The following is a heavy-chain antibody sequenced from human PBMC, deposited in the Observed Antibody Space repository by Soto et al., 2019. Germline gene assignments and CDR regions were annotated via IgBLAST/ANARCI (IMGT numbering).Heavy chain of an antibody. V-gene: IGHV3-30-3*01. J-gene: IGHJ4*02. CDR3: ATVGCSSTSCQGSFDY. CDR2: ISYDGSNK. D-gene: IGHD2-2*01. Sequence: GGSLRLSCVASGFTFSSHAMHWVRQAPDKGLEWVSVISYDGSNKYYADSVKGRFTISRDKSENTLYLQMNSLRPEDTAVYHCATVGCSSTSCQGSFDYWGQGTLVTVSS. CDR1: GFTFSSHA.